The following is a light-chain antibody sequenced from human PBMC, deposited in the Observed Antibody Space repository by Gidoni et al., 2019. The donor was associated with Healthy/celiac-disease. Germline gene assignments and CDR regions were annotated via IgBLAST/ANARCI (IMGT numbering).Light chain of an antibody. V-gene: IGLV4-60*03. J-gene: IGLJ3*02. CDR2: LEGSGSY. CDR1: SGHSSYI. CDR3: ETWDSNTRV. Sequence: QPVLTQSSSASASLGSSVQLTCPLSSGHSSYIIAWHQQQPGTAPRYLMKLEGSGSYNKGSGVPDRFSGSSSGADRYLTISNHQSEDEADYYCETWDSNTRVFGGGTKLTVL.